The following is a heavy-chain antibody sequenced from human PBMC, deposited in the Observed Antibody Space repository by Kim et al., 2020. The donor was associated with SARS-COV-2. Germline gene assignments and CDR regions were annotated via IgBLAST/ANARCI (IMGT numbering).Heavy chain of an antibody. Sequence: SETLSLTCTVSGGSISSYYWSWIRQPPGKGLEWIGYIYYSGSTNYNPSLKSRVTISVDTSKNQFSLKLSSVTAADTAVYYCARARHYDILTGYLRTFTSSNAFDIWGQGTMITVSS. D-gene: IGHD3-9*01. CDR2: IYYSGST. CDR3: ARARHYDILTGYLRTFTSSNAFDI. CDR1: GGSISSYY. J-gene: IGHJ3*02. V-gene: IGHV4-59*01.